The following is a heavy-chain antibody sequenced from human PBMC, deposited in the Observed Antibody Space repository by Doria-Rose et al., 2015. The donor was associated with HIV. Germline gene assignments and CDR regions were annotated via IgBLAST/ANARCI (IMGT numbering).Heavy chain of an antibody. CDR2: IFSHDER. CDR3: ARIKSSRWYHKYYFDF. J-gene: IGHJ4*02. Sequence: QITLKESGPVLVKPTETLTLTCTVSGVSLSSPGMGVSWIRQPPGKALEWLANIFSHDERSYKTSLKSRLTISRGTSKSQVVLTMTDMDPADTATYYCARIKSSRWYHKYYFDFWGQGTLVIVSA. D-gene: IGHD6-13*01. CDR1: GVSLSSPGMG. V-gene: IGHV2-26*01.